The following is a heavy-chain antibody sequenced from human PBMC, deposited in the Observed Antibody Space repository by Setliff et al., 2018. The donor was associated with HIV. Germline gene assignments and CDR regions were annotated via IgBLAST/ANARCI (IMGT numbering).Heavy chain of an antibody. V-gene: IGHV3-15*01. J-gene: IGHJ4*02. D-gene: IGHD2-15*01. CDR3: TADLPDSAPYCFDY. CDR2: IKSGGTA. Sequence: GSLRLSCAASEFSLSDVWMMWVRQAPGKGLEWVAQIKSGGTADYAAPVKGRFTISRDDSKNVVSLQMESLKTEDTAVYYCTADLPDSAPYCFDYWGQGALVTVSS. CDR1: EFSLSDVW.